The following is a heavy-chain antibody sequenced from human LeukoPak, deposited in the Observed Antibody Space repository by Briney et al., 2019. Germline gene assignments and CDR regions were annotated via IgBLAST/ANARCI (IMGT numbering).Heavy chain of an antibody. Sequence: ASETLSLTCTVSGGSITSSSYYWGWIRQPPGKGLQWIGSFYYSGSTYYNPSLKSRVTIYVDTSKNQFSLKLSSVTAADTAVYYCARDRSAGYSTAWYPLDRPRGFDYWGQGILVTVSS. CDR3: ARDRSAGYSTAWYPLDRPRGFDY. V-gene: IGHV4-39*01. J-gene: IGHJ4*02. CDR2: FYYSGST. D-gene: IGHD6-19*01. CDR1: GGSITSSSYY.